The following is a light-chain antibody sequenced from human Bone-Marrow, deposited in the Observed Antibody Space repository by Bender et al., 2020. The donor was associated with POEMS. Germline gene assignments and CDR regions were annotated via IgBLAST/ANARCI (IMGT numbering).Light chain of an antibody. Sequence: SYELTQPPSVSVSPGQTARITCGEDNLGGESVHWYQQKPGQSPVLVIYEDNKRPSGIPERFSGSNSGNTASLTISGTQVMDEADYFCQAWDSSTIVFGGGTKLTVL. CDR1: NLGGES. CDR3: QAWDSSTIV. CDR2: EDN. J-gene: IGLJ2*01. V-gene: IGLV3-1*01.